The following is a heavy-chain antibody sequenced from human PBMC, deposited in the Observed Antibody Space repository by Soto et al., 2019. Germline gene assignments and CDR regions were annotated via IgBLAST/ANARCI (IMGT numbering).Heavy chain of an antibody. CDR1: GFSFSTYA. Sequence: EVQLLESGGSMVQPGGSLRLSCAASGFSFSTYAMGWVRQAPGKGLEWVSAISGSGSATYYADPVKGRFTISRDNSKDTLYLQMNSLRAGDTAVYYCAKDIIGTGTNVIYDSWCQGSLVTVSS. CDR3: AKDIIGTGTNVIYDS. CDR2: ISGSGSAT. D-gene: IGHD1-7*01. V-gene: IGHV3-23*01. J-gene: IGHJ4*02.